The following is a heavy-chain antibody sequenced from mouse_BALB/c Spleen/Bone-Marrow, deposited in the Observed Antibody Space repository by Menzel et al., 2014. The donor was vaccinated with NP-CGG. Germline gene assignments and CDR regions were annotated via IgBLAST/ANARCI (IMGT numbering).Heavy chain of an antibody. CDR1: GLTFSDFY. V-gene: IGHV7-1*02. CDR3: ARDVGYGNYFVY. CDR2: SRNKAKYYTT. D-gene: IGHD2-10*02. J-gene: IGHJ3*01. Sequence: EVQLVESGGGLVQPGDSLRLSCATSGLTFSDFYMEWVRQPPGKRLEWIAASRNKAKYYTTEYSAPVKGRFIVSRDTSQSVLYLQMNALRAEDTAIYYCARDVGYGNYFVYWGQGTLVTVSA.